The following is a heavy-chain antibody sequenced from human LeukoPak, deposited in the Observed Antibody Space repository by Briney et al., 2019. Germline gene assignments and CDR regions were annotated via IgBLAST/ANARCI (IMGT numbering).Heavy chain of an antibody. CDR2: ISGSGGST. CDR1: GFTFSNYD. J-gene: IGHJ4*02. Sequence: GGSLRLSCAASGFTFSNYDMSWVRQAPGKGLEWVSDISGSGGSTYYADSVKGRFTISRDNSKNTLYLQMNSLRAEDTAVYYCAKAPYFDAGTVNFDYWGQGTLVTVSS. D-gene: IGHD4-11*01. CDR3: AKAPYFDAGTVNFDY. V-gene: IGHV3-23*01.